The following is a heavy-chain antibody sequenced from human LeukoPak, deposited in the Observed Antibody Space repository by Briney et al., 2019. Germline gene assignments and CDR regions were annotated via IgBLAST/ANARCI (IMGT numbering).Heavy chain of an antibody. D-gene: IGHD5-24*01. CDR3: ARAREDGYNLDY. Sequence: GGSLRLSCAASGFTFSSYSMNWVRQAPGKGLEWVSSISSSSSYIYYADSVKGRFTISRDNAKNSLYLQMNSLRAEDTAVYYCARAREDGYNLDYWGQGTLVTVSS. CDR1: GFTFSSYS. V-gene: IGHV3-21*01. J-gene: IGHJ4*02. CDR2: ISSSSSYI.